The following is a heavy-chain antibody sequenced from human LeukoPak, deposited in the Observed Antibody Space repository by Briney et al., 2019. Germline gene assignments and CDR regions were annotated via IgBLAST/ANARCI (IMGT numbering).Heavy chain of an antibody. J-gene: IGHJ4*02. CDR2: ISSSSSYI. Sequence: GGSLRLSCAASGFTFSSYSMNWVRQAPGKGLEWVSSISSSSSYIYYADSVKGRFTISRDNAKNSLYLQMNSLRAEDTAVYYCARDMTEEGADFDYWGQGTLVTVSS. D-gene: IGHD1-26*01. CDR3: ARDMTEEGADFDY. CDR1: GFTFSSYS. V-gene: IGHV3-21*01.